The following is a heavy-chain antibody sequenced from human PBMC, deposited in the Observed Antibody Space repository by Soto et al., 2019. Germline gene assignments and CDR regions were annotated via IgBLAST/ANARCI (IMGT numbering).Heavy chain of an antibody. CDR2: IIPILGIA. CDR3: ARGDYSLGFDY. D-gene: IGHD2-21*01. J-gene: IGHJ4*02. CDR1: GCTFSSYT. V-gene: IGHV1-69*02. Sequence: QVQLVQSGAEVKKPGSSVKVSCKASGCTFSSYTISWVRQAPGQGLEWMGRIIPILGIANYAQKFQGRVTITADKSTSTAYMELSSLRSEDTAVYYCARGDYSLGFDYWGQGTLVTVS.